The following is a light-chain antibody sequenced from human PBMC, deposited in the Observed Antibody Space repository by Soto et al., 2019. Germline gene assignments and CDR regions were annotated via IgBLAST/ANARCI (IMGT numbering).Light chain of an antibody. CDR1: QRISNY. Sequence: EVVLTQSPATLSLSPGERVTLSCRASQRISNYLAWYQQKPGQAPRLLIYDASNRATGIPARFSGSRSGTDFTLTISSLEPEDFAVYDCQQRSAWPLTFGQGTRLEIK. J-gene: IGKJ5*01. CDR2: DAS. V-gene: IGKV3-11*01. CDR3: QQRSAWPLT.